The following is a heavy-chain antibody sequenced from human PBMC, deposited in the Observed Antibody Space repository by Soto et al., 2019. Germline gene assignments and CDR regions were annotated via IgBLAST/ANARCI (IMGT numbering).Heavy chain of an antibody. J-gene: IGHJ6*02. CDR2: ISYDGSNK. CDR1: GFTFSSYG. D-gene: IGHD6-13*01. CDR3: AKDGNSSSWLRYYYYYGMDV. V-gene: IGHV3-30*18. Sequence: VGSLRLSCAASGFTFSSYGMHWVRQAPGKGLEWVAVISYDGSNKYYADSVKGRFTISRDNSKNTLYLQMNSLRAEDTAVYYCAKDGNSSSWLRYYYYYGMDVWGQGTTVSVSS.